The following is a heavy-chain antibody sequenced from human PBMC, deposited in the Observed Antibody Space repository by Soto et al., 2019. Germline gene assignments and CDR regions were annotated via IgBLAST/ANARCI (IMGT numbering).Heavy chain of an antibody. CDR2: IYYSGST. D-gene: IGHD3-3*01. CDR3: AREDPKRIFGVVRMDQRWFDP. J-gene: IGHJ5*02. Sequence: PSETLSLTCTVSGGSISSGDYYWSWIRQPPGKGLEWIGYIYYSGSTYYNPSLKSRVTISVDTSKNQFSLKLSSVTAADTAVYYCAREDPKRIFGVVRMDQRWFDPWGQGTLVTVSS. V-gene: IGHV4-30-4*01. CDR1: GGSISSGDYY.